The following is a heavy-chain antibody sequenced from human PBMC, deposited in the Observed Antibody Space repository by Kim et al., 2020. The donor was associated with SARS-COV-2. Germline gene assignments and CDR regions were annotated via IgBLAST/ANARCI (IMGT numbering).Heavy chain of an antibody. CDR3: AKLVAAPPVRYFDY. J-gene: IGHJ4*02. Sequence: GGSLRLSCAASGFTINKFAMSWVRQAPGKGLEWVSLISGGGASTYYTDSVKGRFTISRDDSKSTLYLQMNGLRPDDTAVYYCAKLVAAPPVRYFDYWGQGALVTVSS. CDR1: GFTINKFA. D-gene: IGHD1-26*01. CDR2: ISGGGAST. V-gene: IGHV3-23*01.